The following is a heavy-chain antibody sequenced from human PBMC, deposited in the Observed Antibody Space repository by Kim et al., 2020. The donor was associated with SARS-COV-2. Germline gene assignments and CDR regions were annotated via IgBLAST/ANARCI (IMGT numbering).Heavy chain of an antibody. D-gene: IGHD3-9*01. V-gene: IGHV4-59*01. CDR1: GGSISSYY. Sequence: SETLSLTCTVSGGSISSYYWSWIRQPPGKGLEWIGYIYYSGSTNYNPSLKSRVTISVDTSTNQFSLKLSSVTAADTAVYYCARGGDILTGYYPHALDYWGQGTLVTVSS. CDR3: ARGGDILTGYYPHALDY. CDR2: IYYSGST. J-gene: IGHJ4*02.